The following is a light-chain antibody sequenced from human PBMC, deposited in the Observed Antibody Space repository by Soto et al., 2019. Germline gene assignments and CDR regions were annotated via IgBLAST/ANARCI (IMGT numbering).Light chain of an antibody. J-gene: IGKJ5*01. Sequence: EIVMSQSPATLSVTPGERATLSCRASQSVSSNLAWYQQKPGQAPRLLIYGASTRATGIPARFSGSGSGTEFTLTISSLQSEDFAVYYCQQYNNWPLTFGQGTRPENK. CDR3: QQYNNWPLT. V-gene: IGKV3-15*01. CDR1: QSVSSN. CDR2: GAS.